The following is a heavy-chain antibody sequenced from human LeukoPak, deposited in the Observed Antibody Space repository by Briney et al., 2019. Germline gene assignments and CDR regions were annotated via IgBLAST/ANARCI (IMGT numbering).Heavy chain of an antibody. Sequence: PGGSLRLSCAASGFTFSPYSMSWVRQAPGKGLEWISYISSSSSTMYYAESVKGRFSMSKDNANDSLHLQMNSLRVEDTAVYYCARVASFYGDYYFDYWGRGTVVTVSS. J-gene: IGHJ4*02. D-gene: IGHD4-17*01. CDR2: ISSSSSTM. CDR3: ARVASFYGDYYFDY. V-gene: IGHV3-48*01. CDR1: GFTFSPYS.